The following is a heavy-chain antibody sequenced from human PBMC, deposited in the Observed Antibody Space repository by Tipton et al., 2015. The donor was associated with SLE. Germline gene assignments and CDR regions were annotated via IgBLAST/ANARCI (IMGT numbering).Heavy chain of an antibody. D-gene: IGHD6-19*01. Sequence: TLSLTCAVSGYSISSGYYWDWIRQPPGKGLEWIGFIYHGGSTDYSPSLKSRVTISLDRSKNQFSLKLTSVTAADTAVYYCARTEQWAWIDYWGQGTLVTVSS. V-gene: IGHV4-38-2*01. CDR1: GYSISSGYY. J-gene: IGHJ4*02. CDR3: ARTEQWAWIDY. CDR2: IYHGGST.